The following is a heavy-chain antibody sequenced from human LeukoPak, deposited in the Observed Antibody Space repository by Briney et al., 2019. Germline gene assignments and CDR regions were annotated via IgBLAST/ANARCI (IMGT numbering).Heavy chain of an antibody. CDR3: ARDGRLTIFVRGIITEGSPPKN. D-gene: IGHD3-10*01. V-gene: IGHV1-2*02. Sequence: GASVKVSCKASGYTFTDSYMHWVRQAPGQGLEWMGWINPKTGGTNYAQRFQSRVTMTRDTSIRTAYMELNSLRSDDTAVYYCARDGRLTIFVRGIITEGSPPKNWGQGTLVTVSS. J-gene: IGHJ4*02. CDR1: GYTFTDSY. CDR2: INPKTGGT.